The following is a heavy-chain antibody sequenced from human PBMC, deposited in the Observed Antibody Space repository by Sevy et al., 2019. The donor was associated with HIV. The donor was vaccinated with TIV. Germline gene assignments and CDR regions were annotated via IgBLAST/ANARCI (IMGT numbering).Heavy chain of an antibody. CDR2: ISYDGIDK. CDR1: GFALSNYYA. CDR3: ARPRANYVDHYFFYAMDV. V-gene: IGHV3-30-3*01. D-gene: IGHD4-17*01. J-gene: IGHJ6*02. Sequence: GGSLRLSCAASGFALSNYYAMHWVRQAPGKGLEWVALISYDGIDKYYADSVKAPFTISRDNFKNTLYLQMNSLTTEDTAVYYCARPRANYVDHYFFYAMDVWGQGTTVTVSS.